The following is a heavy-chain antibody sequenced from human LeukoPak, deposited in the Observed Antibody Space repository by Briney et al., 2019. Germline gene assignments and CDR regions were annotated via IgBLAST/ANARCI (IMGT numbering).Heavy chain of an antibody. CDR1: GFTFSSYA. Sequence: PGGSLRLSCAASGFTFSSYARSWVRQAPGKGLEWVSAISGSGGSTYYADSVKGRFTISRDNSKNTLYLQMNSLRAEDTAVYYGGGGSEKVAKGGGDFDYWGQGTLVTVSS. CDR2: ISGSGGST. J-gene: IGHJ4*02. D-gene: IGHD5-12*01. V-gene: IGHV3-23*01. CDR3: GGGSEKVAKGGGDFDY.